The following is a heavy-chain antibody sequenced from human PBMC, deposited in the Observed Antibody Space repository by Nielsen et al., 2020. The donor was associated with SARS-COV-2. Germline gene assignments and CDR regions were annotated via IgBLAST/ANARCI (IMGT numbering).Heavy chain of an antibody. CDR1: GGSISSGGYY. CDR3: ARTGSGSYYKPQGGGGDY. V-gene: IGHV4-31*03. J-gene: IGHJ4*02. D-gene: IGHD3-10*01. CDR2: IYYSGST. Sequence: SETLSLTCTVSGGSISSGGYYWSWIRQHPGKGLEWIGYIYYSGSTYYNPSLKSRVTISVDTSKNQFSLKLSSVTAADTAVYYCARTGSGSYYKPQGGGGDYWGQGTLVTVSS.